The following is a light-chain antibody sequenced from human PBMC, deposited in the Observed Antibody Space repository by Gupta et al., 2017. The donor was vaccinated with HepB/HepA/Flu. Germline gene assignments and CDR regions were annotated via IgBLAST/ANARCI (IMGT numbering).Light chain of an antibody. CDR2: EDN. Sequence: QSVLTQPPSLSAAPGHTVTISRPGSSSNIGNNFVSWYQQLPGTAPKLLIYEDNKRPSGIPDRFSGSKSGTSATLGSTGLQTGDEADYYCGTWDSSLSVGNVFGTGTKVTVL. CDR3: GTWDSSLSVGNV. J-gene: IGLJ1*01. V-gene: IGLV1-51*02. CDR1: SSNIGNNF.